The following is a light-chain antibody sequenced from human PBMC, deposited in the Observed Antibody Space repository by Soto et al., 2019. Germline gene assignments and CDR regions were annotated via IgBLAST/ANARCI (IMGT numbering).Light chain of an antibody. CDR3: QQYNYWPT. V-gene: IGKV3-15*01. Sequence: EIVMTQSPATLSVSPGERATLSCRASQSVSSNLAWYQQKPGQAPRLLISGASTRATGIPARFSGSGSGTEFTLTISSLQSEDIAVNYCQQYNYWPTFGQGTKVEIK. J-gene: IGKJ1*01. CDR2: GAS. CDR1: QSVSSN.